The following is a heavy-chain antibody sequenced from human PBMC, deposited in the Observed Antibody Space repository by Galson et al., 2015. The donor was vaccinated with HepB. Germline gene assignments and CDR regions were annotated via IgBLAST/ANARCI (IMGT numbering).Heavy chain of an antibody. CDR3: AKEARLGKRYYYYYYGMDV. V-gene: IGHV3-30*18. Sequence: SLRLSCAASGFTFSSYGMHWVRQAPGKGLEWVAVISYDGSNKYYADSVKGRFTISRDNSKNTLYLQMNSLRAEDTAVYYCAKEARLGKRYYYYYYGMDVWGQGTTVTVSS. CDR1: GFTFSSYG. J-gene: IGHJ6*02. CDR2: ISYDGSNK. D-gene: IGHD7-27*01.